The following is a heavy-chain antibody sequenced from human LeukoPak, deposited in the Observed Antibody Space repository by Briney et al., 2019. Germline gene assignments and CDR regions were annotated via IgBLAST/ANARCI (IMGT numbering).Heavy chain of an antibody. J-gene: IGHJ5*02. V-gene: IGHV3-33*01. D-gene: IGHD6-19*01. CDR2: IWYDGSNK. CDR3: ARAVAVAGSRWFDP. CDR1: GFTFSSYG. Sequence: GGSLRLSCAASGFTFSSYGMHWVRQAPGKGPEWVAVIWYDGSNKYYADSVKGRFTISRDNSKNTLYLQMNSLRAEDTAVYYCARAVAVAGSRWFDPWGQGTLVTVSS.